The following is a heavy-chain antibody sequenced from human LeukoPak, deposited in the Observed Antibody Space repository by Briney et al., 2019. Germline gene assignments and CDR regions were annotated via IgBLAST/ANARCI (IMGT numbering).Heavy chain of an antibody. CDR3: ARRGCSGGSCYTLYYFDY. V-gene: IGHV3-7*01. J-gene: IGHJ4*02. D-gene: IGHD2-15*01. CDR2: IKQDGSEK. Sequence: GGSLRLSCAASGFTFSSYWMSWVRQAPGKGLEWVANIKQDGSEKYYVDSVKGRFTISRDNAKSSLYLQMNSLRAEDTAVYYCARRGCSGGSCYTLYYFDYWGQGTLVTVSS. CDR1: GFTFSSYW.